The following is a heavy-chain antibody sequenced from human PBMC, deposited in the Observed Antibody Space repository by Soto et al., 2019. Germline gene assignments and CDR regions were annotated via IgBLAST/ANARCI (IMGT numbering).Heavy chain of an antibody. V-gene: IGHV4-31*03. CDR1: GGSISSGGYY. Sequence: SETLSLTCTVSGGSISSGGYYWSWIRQHPGKGLEWIGYIYYSGSTYYNPSLKSRVTISVDTSKNQFSLKLSSVTAADTAVYYCARDPGGIVVVTASRGNWFDPWGQGTLVTVSS. D-gene: IGHD2-21*02. CDR2: IYYSGST. J-gene: IGHJ5*02. CDR3: ARDPGGIVVVTASRGNWFDP.